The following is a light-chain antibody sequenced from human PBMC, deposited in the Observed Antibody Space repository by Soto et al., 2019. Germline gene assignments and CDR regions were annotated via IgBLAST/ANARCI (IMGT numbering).Light chain of an antibody. CDR2: GAS. CDR3: QQYDNFPQT. J-gene: IGKJ1*01. V-gene: IGKV3-20*01. CDR1: QSVNSSY. Sequence: EIVLTQSAGTLSLSPGERVTLSCSASQSVNSSYLAWYQHKPGQAPRLLIHGASRRATGISDRFSGSASGTDFTLTIRRLVREDFAIYYCQQYDNFPQTFGQGPKVEIK.